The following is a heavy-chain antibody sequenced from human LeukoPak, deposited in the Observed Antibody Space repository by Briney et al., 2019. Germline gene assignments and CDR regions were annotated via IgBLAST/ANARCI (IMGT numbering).Heavy chain of an antibody. D-gene: IGHD3-10*01. Sequence: PGGSLRLSCAASGFTFSSYAMSWVRQAPGKGLEWVSAISGSGGSTYYADSVKGRFTICRDHSKNTLYLQMNSLRAEDTAVYYCAKDSLGSGSYYTYWGQGTLVTVSS. CDR3: AKDSLGSGSYYTY. J-gene: IGHJ4*02. CDR2: ISGSGGST. CDR1: GFTFSSYA. V-gene: IGHV3-23*01.